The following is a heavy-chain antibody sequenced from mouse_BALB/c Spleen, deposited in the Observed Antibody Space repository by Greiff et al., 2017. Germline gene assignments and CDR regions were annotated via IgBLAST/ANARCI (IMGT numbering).Heavy chain of an antibody. V-gene: IGHV14-4*02. CDR1: GFNIKDYY. Sequence: VQLKQSGAELVRSGASVKLSCTASGFNIKDYYMHWVKQRPEQGLEWIGWIDPENGDTEYAPKFQGKATMTADTSSNTAYLQLSSLTSEDTAVYYCTRGNYEVAYWGQGTLGTVSA. CDR2: IDPENGDT. J-gene: IGHJ3*01. CDR3: TRGNYEVAY. D-gene: IGHD2-1*01.